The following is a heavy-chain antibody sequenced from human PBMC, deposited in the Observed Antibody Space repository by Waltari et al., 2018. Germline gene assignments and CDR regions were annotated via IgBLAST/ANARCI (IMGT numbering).Heavy chain of an antibody. J-gene: IGHJ4*02. CDR3: ATDQGGSYRCDY. CDR1: GYTLTELS. D-gene: IGHD3-16*02. Sequence: QVQLVQSGAEVKKPGASVKVSCKVSGYTLTELSMHWVRQAPGKGLEWMGGFYPENGETIYEQKFQGRVTMTEDTSTDTAYMELSSLRSEDTAVYYCATDQGGSYRCDYWGQGTLVTVSS. CDR2: FYPENGET. V-gene: IGHV1-24*01.